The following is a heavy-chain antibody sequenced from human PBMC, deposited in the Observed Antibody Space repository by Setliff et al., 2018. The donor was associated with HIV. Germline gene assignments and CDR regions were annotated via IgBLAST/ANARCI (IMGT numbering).Heavy chain of an antibody. J-gene: IGHJ4*02. Sequence: ASETPSLTCSVSSGSMTGHYWTWVRQPPGKGLEWIGYLHSLGSSRVSDTPNYSPSLKSRITISLDTSKRQFSLTMTSVTAADTAVYYCARGLSSQTYWGTRPLGLDYWGQGTLVTVSS. V-gene: IGHV4-4*08. CDR3: ARGLSSQTYWGTRPLGLDY. D-gene: IGHD2-2*01. CDR2: LHSLGSSRVSDTP. CDR1: SGSMTGHY.